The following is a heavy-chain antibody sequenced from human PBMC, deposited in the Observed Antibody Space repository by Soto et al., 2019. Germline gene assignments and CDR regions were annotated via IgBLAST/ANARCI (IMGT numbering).Heavy chain of an antibody. CDR3: AREPVPDHVYYGLDV. J-gene: IGHJ6*02. CDR1: GGSFSDYY. D-gene: IGHD2-8*01. CDR2: IYYSGST. V-gene: IGHV4-30-4*01. Sequence: SETLSLTCAVYGGSFSDYYWNWIRQSPGKGLEWIGYIYYSGSTYYNPSLKSRVTMFVDTSNNQFSLKLTSVTVADTAVYYCAREPVPDHVYYGLDVWGQGTTVTVSS.